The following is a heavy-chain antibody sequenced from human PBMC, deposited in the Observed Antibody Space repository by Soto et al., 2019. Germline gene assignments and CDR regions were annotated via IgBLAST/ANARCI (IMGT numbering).Heavy chain of an antibody. CDR3: ATSIAVAGSYLQYFQH. Sequence: GSLRLSCAASGFTFSDYYMSWIRQAPGKGLEWVSYISSSGSTIYYADSVKGRFTISRDNAKNSLYLQMNSLRAEDTAVYYCATSIAVAGSYLQYFQHWGQGTLVTVSS. J-gene: IGHJ1*01. CDR1: GFTFSDYY. CDR2: ISSSGSTI. D-gene: IGHD6-19*01. V-gene: IGHV3-11*01.